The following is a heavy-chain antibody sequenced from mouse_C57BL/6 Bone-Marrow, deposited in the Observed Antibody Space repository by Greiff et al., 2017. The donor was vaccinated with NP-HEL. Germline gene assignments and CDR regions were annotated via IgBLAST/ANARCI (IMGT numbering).Heavy chain of an antibody. J-gene: IGHJ4*01. Sequence: EVMLVESGGGLVQPGASLRLSCAASGFTFTDYYMSWVRQPPGKAPEWLALIRNKANGYTTEYTASVKGRFTISRDNSQNILYLQMNTLRAEDSATYYCVKARGGSSYDYYAMDYWGQGTSVTVSS. D-gene: IGHD1-1*01. CDR3: VKARGGSSYDYYAMDY. CDR1: GFTFTDYY. CDR2: IRNKANGYTT. V-gene: IGHV7-4*01.